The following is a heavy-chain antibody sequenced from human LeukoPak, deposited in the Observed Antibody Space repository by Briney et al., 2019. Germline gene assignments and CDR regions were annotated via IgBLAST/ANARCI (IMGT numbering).Heavy chain of an antibody. D-gene: IGHD4-17*01. V-gene: IGHV5-10-1*01. Sequence: GESLKISCKGSGYSFTSYWISWVRQMPGKGLEWMGRIDPSDSYPNYSPSFQGHVTISADKSISTAYLQWSSLKASDTAMYYCACQSNYDYGVHYWGQGTLVTVSS. CDR2: IDPSDSYP. J-gene: IGHJ4*02. CDR3: ACQSNYDYGVHY. CDR1: GYSFTSYW.